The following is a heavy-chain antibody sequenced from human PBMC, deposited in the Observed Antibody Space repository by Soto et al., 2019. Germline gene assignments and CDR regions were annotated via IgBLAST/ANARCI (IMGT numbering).Heavy chain of an antibody. CDR2: ISAYNGDT. D-gene: IGHD6-19*01. Sequence: ASVKVSCKASGFTFNIYGFTWVRQAPGQGLEGLGWISAYNGDTHYAQKFQGRITMTTDTSTSTVYMELRGLRSDDTALSYCARDPSNTSGWHTTFDYWAQGTLVTVSS. V-gene: IGHV1-18*04. CDR3: ARDPSNTSGWHTTFDY. J-gene: IGHJ4*02. CDR1: GFTFNIYG.